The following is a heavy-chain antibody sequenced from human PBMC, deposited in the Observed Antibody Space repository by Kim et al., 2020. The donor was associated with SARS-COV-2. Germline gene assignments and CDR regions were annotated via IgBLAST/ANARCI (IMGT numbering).Heavy chain of an antibody. CDR2: IYSGGST. J-gene: IGHJ4*02. CDR1: GFTVSSNY. CDR3: ARDLVPFGGVAEPTDY. Sequence: GGSLRLSCAASGFTVSSNYMSWVRQAPGKGLEWVSVIYSGGSTYYADSVKGRFTISRDNSKNTLYLQMNSLRAEDTAVYYCARDLVPFGGVAEPTDYWGQGTLVTVSS. D-gene: IGHD2-15*01. V-gene: IGHV3-66*01.